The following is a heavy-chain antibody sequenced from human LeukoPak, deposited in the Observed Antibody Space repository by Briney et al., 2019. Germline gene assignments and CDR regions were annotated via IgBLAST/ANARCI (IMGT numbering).Heavy chain of an antibody. D-gene: IGHD1-7*01. CDR3: VKDLGGNYDY. Sequence: PGGSLRLSCAASGFTFSSYWMHWVRQVPGKGLVWVSRIDYDGSITNYADSVKGRFTISRDNARNTLYLQMNSLRVDDTAVYYCVKDLGGNYDYWGQGTLVTVSS. CDR1: GFTFSSYW. CDR2: IDYDGSIT. V-gene: IGHV3-74*01. J-gene: IGHJ4*02.